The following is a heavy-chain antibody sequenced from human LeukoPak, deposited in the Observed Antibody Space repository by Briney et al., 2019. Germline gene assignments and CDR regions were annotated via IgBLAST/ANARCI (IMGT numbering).Heavy chain of an antibody. J-gene: IGHJ5*02. CDR2: IIPIFGTA. CDR1: GYTFTGYY. D-gene: IGHD2-2*01. V-gene: IGHV1-69*13. CDR3: ARDRSTDNWFDP. Sequence: GASVKVSCKASGYTFTGYYMHWVRQAPGQGLEWMGGIIPIFGTANYAQKFQGRVTITADESTSTAYMELSSLRSEDTAVYYCARDRSTDNWFDPWGQGTLVTVSS.